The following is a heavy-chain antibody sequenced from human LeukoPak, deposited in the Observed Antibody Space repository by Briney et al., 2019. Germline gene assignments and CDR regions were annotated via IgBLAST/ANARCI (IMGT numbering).Heavy chain of an antibody. CDR2: IYHSGST. V-gene: IGHV4-38-2*01. CDR1: GYSISSGYY. CDR3: ARTHHYSGSFDY. J-gene: IGHJ4*02. Sequence: SETLSLTCAVSGYSISSGYYWGWIRQPPGKGLEWIGSIYHSGSTYYNPSLKSRVAISVDTSKNQFSLKLSSVTAADTAVYYCARTHHYSGSFDYWGQGTLVTVSS. D-gene: IGHD1-26*01.